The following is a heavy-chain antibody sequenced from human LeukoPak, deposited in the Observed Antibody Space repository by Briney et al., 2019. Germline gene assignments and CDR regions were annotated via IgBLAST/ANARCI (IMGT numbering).Heavy chain of an antibody. Sequence: PSETLSLTCTVSGGSISSYYWSWIRQPPGKGLEWLGYIYYSGSTNYNPSLKSRVTISVDTSKNQFSLKLSSVTAADTAVYYCARDSAYSSGWYDLAFDIWGQGTMVTVSS. CDR3: ARDSAYSSGWYDLAFDI. CDR2: IYYSGST. V-gene: IGHV4-59*01. J-gene: IGHJ3*02. D-gene: IGHD6-19*01. CDR1: GGSISSYY.